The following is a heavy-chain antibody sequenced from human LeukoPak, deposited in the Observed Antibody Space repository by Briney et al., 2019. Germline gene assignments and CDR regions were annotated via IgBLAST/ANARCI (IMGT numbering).Heavy chain of an antibody. Sequence: GGSLRLSCAASGFTFSSYEMNWVRQAPGKGLEWVSYISSSGSTIYYADSVKGRFTISRDNAKNSLYLQMNSLRAEDTAVYYCARRIAAAGAIDYWGQGTLVTVSS. CDR1: GFTFSSYE. CDR2: ISSSGSTI. CDR3: ARRIAAAGAIDY. V-gene: IGHV3-48*03. J-gene: IGHJ4*02. D-gene: IGHD6-13*01.